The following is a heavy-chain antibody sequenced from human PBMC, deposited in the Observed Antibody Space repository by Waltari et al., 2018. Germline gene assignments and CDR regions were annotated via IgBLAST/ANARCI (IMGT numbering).Heavy chain of an antibody. CDR2: IKEDGSEK. J-gene: IGHJ4*02. Sequence: EVQLVESGGGLVQPGGSLRLSCGGSGFTFSMYWMCWLRQAPGKGLEWVANIKEDGSEKHYIDSVKGRFTISRDNSKNSLYFEMNSLRVEDTAVYYCARDGSGWSRDWGQGTLVTVSS. CDR3: ARDGSGWSRD. V-gene: IGHV3-7*01. CDR1: GFTFSMYW. D-gene: IGHD6-19*01.